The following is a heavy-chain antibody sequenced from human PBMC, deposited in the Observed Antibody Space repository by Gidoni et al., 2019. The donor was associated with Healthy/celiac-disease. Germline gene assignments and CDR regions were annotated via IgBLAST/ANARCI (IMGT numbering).Heavy chain of an antibody. D-gene: IGHD3-10*02. CDR2: ISGSGGST. V-gene: IGHV3-23*01. J-gene: IGHJ6*02. CDR3: AKRPRFGELGYYGMDV. CDR1: GFTFSSYA. Sequence: EVQLLASGGGLVQPGGSLRLSCAASGFTFSSYAMSWVRQAPGKGLEWVSAISGSGGSTYYADSVKGRFTISRDNSKNTLYLQMNSLRAEDTAVYYCAKRPRFGELGYYGMDVWGQGTTVTVSS.